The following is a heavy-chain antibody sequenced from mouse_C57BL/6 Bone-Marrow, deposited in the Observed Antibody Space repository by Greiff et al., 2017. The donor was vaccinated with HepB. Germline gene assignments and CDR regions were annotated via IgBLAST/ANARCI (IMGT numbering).Heavy chain of an antibody. J-gene: IGHJ4*01. CDR1: GFTFSSYG. V-gene: IGHV5-6*01. CDR3: ARHGIYYGSSSGYAMDY. CDR2: ISSGGSYT. D-gene: IGHD1-1*01. Sequence: EVQVVESGGDLVKPGGSLKLSCAASGFTFSSYGMSWVRQTPDKRLEWVANISSGGSYTYYPDILKGRFPISRDNAKNTLYLQMSSLKSEYTAMYYCARHGIYYGSSSGYAMDYWGQGTSVTVSS.